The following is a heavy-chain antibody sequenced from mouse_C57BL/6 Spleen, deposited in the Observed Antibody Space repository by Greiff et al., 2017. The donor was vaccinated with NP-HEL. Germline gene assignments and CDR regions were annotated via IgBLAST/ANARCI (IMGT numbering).Heavy chain of an antibody. CDR3: ARGLGRGGAMDY. D-gene: IGHD4-1*01. V-gene: IGHV1-52*01. CDR1: GYTFTSYW. J-gene: IGHJ4*01. Sequence: VKLQQPGAELVRPGSSVKLSCKASGYTFTSYWMHWVKQRPIQGLEWIGNIDPSDSETHYNQKFKDKATLTVDKSSSTAYMQLSSLTSEDSAVYYCARGLGRGGAMDYWGQGTSVTVSS. CDR2: IDPSDSET.